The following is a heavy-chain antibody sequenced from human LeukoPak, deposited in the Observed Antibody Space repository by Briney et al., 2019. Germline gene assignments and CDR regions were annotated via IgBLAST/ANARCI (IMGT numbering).Heavy chain of an antibody. CDR2: ISSGSHYI. D-gene: IGHD3/OR15-3a*01. CDR3: ARDLDYPSPDYFDY. CDR1: GFTFSSYT. Sequence: GGSLRLSCVASGFTFSSYTMNWVRQAPGRGLEWVSSISSGSHYIDYADSVRGRFTISRDNSKNTLYLQMNSLRAEDTAVYYCARDLDYPSPDYFDYWGQGTLVTVSS. J-gene: IGHJ4*02. V-gene: IGHV3-21*01.